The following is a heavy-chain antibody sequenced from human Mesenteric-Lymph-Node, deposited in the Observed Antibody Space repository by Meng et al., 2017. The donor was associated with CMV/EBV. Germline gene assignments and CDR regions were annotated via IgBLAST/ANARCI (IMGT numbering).Heavy chain of an antibody. Sequence: AYGFTFINYAMSWVRQAPGKGLEWVSSISGSGGGTYFADSVKGRFTISRDNSKNTLFLQMNSVRAEDTAVYYCAKTSATSYNYYFDYWGQGTLVTVSS. CDR2: ISGSGGGT. J-gene: IGHJ4*02. CDR3: AKTSATSYNYYFDY. D-gene: IGHD5-24*01. V-gene: IGHV3-23*01. CDR1: GFTFINYA.